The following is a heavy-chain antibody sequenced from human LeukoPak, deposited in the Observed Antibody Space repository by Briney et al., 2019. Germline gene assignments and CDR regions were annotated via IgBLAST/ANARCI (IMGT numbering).Heavy chain of an antibody. Sequence: SSQTLSLTCTVSGGSISSGDYYWSWIRQPPGKGLEWIGYIYYSGSTYYNPSLKSRVTISVDTSKNQFSLKLSSVTAADTAVYYCARDPLPYCSGGSCYSEGWFDPWGQGTLVTVSS. CDR2: IYYSGST. CDR3: ARDPLPYCSGGSCYSEGWFDP. D-gene: IGHD2-15*01. V-gene: IGHV4-30-4*01. J-gene: IGHJ5*02. CDR1: GGSISSGDYY.